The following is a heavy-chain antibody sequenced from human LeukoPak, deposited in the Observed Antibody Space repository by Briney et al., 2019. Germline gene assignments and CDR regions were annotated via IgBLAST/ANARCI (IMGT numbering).Heavy chain of an antibody. Sequence: ASVKVSCKASGGTFSSYAISWVRQAPGQGLEWMGWINPNSGGTNYAQKFQGRVTMTRDTSISTAYMELSRLRSDDTAVYYCARDPRGDLYCSSTSCYWRGLRGFDPWGQGTLVTVSS. D-gene: IGHD2-2*01. CDR3: ARDPRGDLYCSSTSCYWRGLRGFDP. V-gene: IGHV1-2*02. CDR1: GGTFSSYA. CDR2: INPNSGGT. J-gene: IGHJ5*02.